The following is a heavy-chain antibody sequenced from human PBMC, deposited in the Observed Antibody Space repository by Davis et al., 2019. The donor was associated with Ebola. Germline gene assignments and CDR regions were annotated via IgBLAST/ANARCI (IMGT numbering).Heavy chain of an antibody. J-gene: IGHJ4*02. CDR3: ARESFPYYFDY. V-gene: IGHV4-34*01. CDR1: GGSFSGYY. D-gene: IGHD3-10*01. Sequence: MPSETLSLTCAVYGGSFSGYYWSWIRQPPGRGLEWIGEINHSGSTNYNPSLKSRVTISVDTSKNQFSLKLSSVTAADTAVYYCARESFPYYFDYWGQGTLVTVSS. CDR2: INHSGST.